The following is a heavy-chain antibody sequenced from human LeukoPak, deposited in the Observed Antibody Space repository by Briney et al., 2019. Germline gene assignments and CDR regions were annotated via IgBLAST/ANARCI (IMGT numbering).Heavy chain of an antibody. V-gene: IGHV3-48*01. J-gene: IGHJ4*02. CDR3: TRTIAYCGGDCYSGFDY. CDR1: GFTFSSYS. CDR2: ISSSSSTI. D-gene: IGHD2-21*01. Sequence: PGGSLRLSCAASGFTFSSYSMNWVRQAPGKGLELVSYISSSSSTIYYADSVKGRFTISRDNAKNSLYLQMNSLRAEDTPVYYCTRTIAYCGGDCYSGFDYWGQGTLVTVSS.